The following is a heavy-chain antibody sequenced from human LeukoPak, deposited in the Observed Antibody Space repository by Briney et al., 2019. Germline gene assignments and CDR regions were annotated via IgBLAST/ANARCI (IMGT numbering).Heavy chain of an antibody. J-gene: IGHJ2*01. CDR3: ARHGRDWSFDL. V-gene: IGHV4-59*08. CDR1: GGPISRYY. Sequence: SETLSLTCTVSGGPISRYYWSWIRQPPKKGLEWIGYSYYGGSTNYNPSLKSRITISVGTSKNQFSLKLSSVTAADTAVYRCARHGRDWSFDLWGRGTLVTVSS. CDR2: SYYGGST.